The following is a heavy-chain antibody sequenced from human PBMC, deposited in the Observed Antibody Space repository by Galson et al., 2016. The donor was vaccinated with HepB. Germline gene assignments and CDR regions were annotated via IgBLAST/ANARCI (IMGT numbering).Heavy chain of an antibody. D-gene: IGHD3-9*01. J-gene: IGHJ4*02. CDR2: ITYDGGNT. Sequence: SLRLSCAASGFTFSNYGMHWVRQTPGKGLEWVAVITYDGGNTYYADSVKGRFTISRDNSKNTLHLQINSLRSEDTAVYYCAKNDILAGYSGFDYWGQGTLVTVSA. V-gene: IGHV3-30*18. CDR3: AKNDILAGYSGFDY. CDR1: GFTFSNYG.